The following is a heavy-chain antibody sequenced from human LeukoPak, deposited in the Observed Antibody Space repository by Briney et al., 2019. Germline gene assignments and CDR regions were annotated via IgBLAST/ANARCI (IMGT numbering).Heavy chain of an antibody. Sequence: SETLSLTCAVYGGSFSGYYWSWIRQPPGKGLEWIGEINHSGSTNYNPSLKSRVTISVDTSKNQFSLELSSVTAADTAVYYCARVRGEDYVWGSCRSKAFDYWGQGTLVTVSS. CDR2: INHSGST. D-gene: IGHD3-16*02. CDR3: ARVRGEDYVWGSCRSKAFDY. J-gene: IGHJ4*02. V-gene: IGHV4-34*01. CDR1: GGSFSGYY.